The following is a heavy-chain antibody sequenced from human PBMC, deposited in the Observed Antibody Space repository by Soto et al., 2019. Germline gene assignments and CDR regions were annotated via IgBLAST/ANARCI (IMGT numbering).Heavy chain of an antibody. J-gene: IGHJ5*02. D-gene: IGHD3-3*01. Sequence: QVQLVESGGGVVQPGRSLRLSCAASGFTFSSYGMHWVRQAPGKGLEWLAVIWYDGSNKYYADSVKGRFTISRDNSKNTLYLQMNSLRAEDTAVYYCARDKNYDFWSGFDPWGQGTLVTVS. V-gene: IGHV3-33*01. CDR2: IWYDGSNK. CDR1: GFTFSSYG. CDR3: ARDKNYDFWSGFDP.